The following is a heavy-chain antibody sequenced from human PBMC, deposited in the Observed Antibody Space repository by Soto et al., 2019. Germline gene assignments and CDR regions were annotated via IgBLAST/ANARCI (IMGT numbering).Heavy chain of an antibody. Sequence: QVQLVQSGAEVKKPGSSVKVSCTASGGTFNFYSISWVRQAPGQGLEWVGRVIPMVGMSEYAQKFQGRVTTPTDKSTSTAHMNLRSLRSEDTAVYYCATNYGSGSAHFDYWGQGTLVTVSS. J-gene: IGHJ4*02. CDR1: GGTFNFYS. CDR2: VIPMVGMS. V-gene: IGHV1-69*02. CDR3: ATNYGSGSAHFDY. D-gene: IGHD3-10*01.